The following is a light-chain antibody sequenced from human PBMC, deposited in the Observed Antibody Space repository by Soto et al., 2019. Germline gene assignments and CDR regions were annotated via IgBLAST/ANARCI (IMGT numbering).Light chain of an antibody. CDR1: QSVSSN. V-gene: IGKV3-15*01. J-gene: IGKJ2*01. Sequence: EIVMTQSPATLSVSPGERATLSCRASQSVSSNLAWYQQKPGQAPRLLIYGASTRAIGIPARFSGSGSGTEFTLTISSLQSEDFAVYYCQQYNNWPPYTFGQGTKVDIK. CDR3: QQYNNWPPYT. CDR2: GAS.